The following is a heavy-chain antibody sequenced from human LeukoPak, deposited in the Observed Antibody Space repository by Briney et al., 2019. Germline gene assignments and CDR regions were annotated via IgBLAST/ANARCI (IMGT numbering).Heavy chain of an antibody. CDR3: ATSRGSWPDYFDY. D-gene: IGHD6-13*01. Sequence: GGSLRLSCAASGFTFNYYGMNWIRQAPGQGLEWLSSVSGRADATYYADSVKGRFTISRDNAKNSLYLQMNSLRAEDTAVYYCATSRGSWPDYFDYWGQGTLVTVSS. V-gene: IGHV3-23*01. J-gene: IGHJ4*02. CDR2: VSGRADAT. CDR1: GFTFNYYG.